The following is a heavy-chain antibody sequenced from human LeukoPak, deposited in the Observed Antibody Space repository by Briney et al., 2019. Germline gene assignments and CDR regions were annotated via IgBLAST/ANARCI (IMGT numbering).Heavy chain of an antibody. CDR2: IYYSGST. CDR3: ATRDNWLVG. V-gene: IGHV4-31*02. J-gene: IGHJ4*02. D-gene: IGHD6-19*01. Sequence: LRLSCAASGFTFSSYAMSWIRQHPGKGLEWIGYIYYSGSTYYNPSLKSRVTISVDTSKNQFSLKLSSVTAADTAVYYCATRDNWLVGWGQGTLVTVSS. CDR1: GFTFSSYA.